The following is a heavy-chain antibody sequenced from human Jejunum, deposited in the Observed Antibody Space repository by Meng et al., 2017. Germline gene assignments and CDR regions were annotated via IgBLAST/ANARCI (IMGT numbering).Heavy chain of an antibody. Sequence: GGSLKISCAASGFTFSSYAMNWVRQAPGKGLEWVSTISAGGGNTFYADSVKGRFTISRDNSKNTLYLRMNSLRAEDTALYYCANRPTNGGHWGQGTLVTVSS. D-gene: IGHD1-1*01. CDR3: ANRPTNGGH. J-gene: IGHJ4*02. V-gene: IGHV3-23*01. CDR2: ISAGGGNT. CDR1: GFTFSSYA.